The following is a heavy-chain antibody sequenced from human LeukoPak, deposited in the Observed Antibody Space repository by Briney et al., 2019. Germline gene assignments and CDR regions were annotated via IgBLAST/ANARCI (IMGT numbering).Heavy chain of an antibody. CDR3: ARGGIGATTIIVRVDY. D-gene: IGHD5-12*01. CDR2: ISTSSSYI. CDR1: GFTFSSYT. J-gene: IGHJ4*02. Sequence: GGSLRLSCAASGFTFSSYTMNWVRQAPGKGLEWVSSISTSSSYIYYGDSVKGRFTISRDNAKNSLYLQMNSLRAEDTAVYYCARGGIGATTIIVRVDYWGQGILVTVSS. V-gene: IGHV3-21*01.